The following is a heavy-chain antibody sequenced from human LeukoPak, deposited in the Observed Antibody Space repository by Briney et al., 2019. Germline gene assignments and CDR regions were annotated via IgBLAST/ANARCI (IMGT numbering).Heavy chain of an antibody. CDR1: GFTFSSYT. J-gene: IGHJ6*02. CDR2: IGGSGGNT. V-gene: IGHV3-23*01. D-gene: IGHD3-22*01. Sequence: GGSLRLSCAASGFTFSSYTMSWVRQAPGKGLEWVSAIGGSGGNTYYADSVKGRFTISRDNSKNTLYLQMNSLRSEDTAVYYCARDRAIIVVLFYFGMDVWGQGTTVTVSS. CDR3: ARDRAIIVVLFYFGMDV.